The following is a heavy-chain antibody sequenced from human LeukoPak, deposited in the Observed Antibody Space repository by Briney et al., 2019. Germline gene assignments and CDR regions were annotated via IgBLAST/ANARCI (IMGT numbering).Heavy chain of an antibody. CDR1: GGSISNYY. D-gene: IGHD3-22*01. CDR3: ARDVAGSHYYDSSGSKPGWYFDL. J-gene: IGHJ2*01. V-gene: IGHV4-59*01. Sequence: SETLSLTCTVSGGSISNYYWSWIRQPPGKALEWIGYIYYTGTTKYNPSLKSRATISLDTSKNHFSLKLSSVTAADTAVYYCARDVAGSHYYDSSGSKPGWYFDLWGRGTLVTVSS. CDR2: IYYTGTT.